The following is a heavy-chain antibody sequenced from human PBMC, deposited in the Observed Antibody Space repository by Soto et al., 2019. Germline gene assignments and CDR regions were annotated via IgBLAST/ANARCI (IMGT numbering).Heavy chain of an antibody. CDR1: GYTFTSYA. J-gene: IGHJ4*02. D-gene: IGHD6-19*01. CDR3: ARARAEYSSAWLFDS. V-gene: IGHV1-3*01. Sequence: ASVKVSCKASGYTFTSYAMHWVRQAPGQRLEWMGWINAGNGNTKYSQKFQGRFTISRDSSENTLYLQMNSLRAEDSAVYYCARARAEYSSAWLFDSWGQGTLVTVSS. CDR2: INAGNGNT.